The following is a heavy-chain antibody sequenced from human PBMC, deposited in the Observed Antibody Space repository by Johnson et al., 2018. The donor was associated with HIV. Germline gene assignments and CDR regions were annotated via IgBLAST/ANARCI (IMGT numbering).Heavy chain of an antibody. CDR3: AINSGYDSHGAFDI. V-gene: IGHV3-15*01. CDR2: IKRKRDGSST. D-gene: IGHD5-12*01. CDR1: GFTFSNAW. J-gene: IGHJ3*02. Sequence: EVQLVESGGGLVKPGGSLRLPCAASGFTFSNAWMTWVRQAPGKGLEWVGRIKRKRDGSSTTYADSVKGRFTISRDNSKNTLYLQMNSLRAEDTAVYYCAINSGYDSHGAFDIWGQGTMVTVSS.